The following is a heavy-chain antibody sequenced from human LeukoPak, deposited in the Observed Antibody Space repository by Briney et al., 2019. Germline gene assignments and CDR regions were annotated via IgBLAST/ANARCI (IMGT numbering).Heavy chain of an antibody. Sequence: PGRSLTLSCAAAGFMFSGYSLHWVRQAPSKGLEWVALISHGGDNRFYADSVKGRFTISRDNSRNTLYLQMSSLRAEDTAVYYCAGDGYNFFDYWGQGTLVTVSS. CDR1: GFMFSGYS. CDR2: ISHGGDNR. J-gene: IGHJ4*02. D-gene: IGHD1-1*01. CDR3: AGDGYNFFDY. V-gene: IGHV3-33*08.